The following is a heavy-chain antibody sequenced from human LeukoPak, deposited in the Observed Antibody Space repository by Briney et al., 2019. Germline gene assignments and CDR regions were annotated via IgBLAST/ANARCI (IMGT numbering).Heavy chain of an antibody. V-gene: IGHV1-18*01. D-gene: IGHD4-17*01. J-gene: IGHJ5*02. CDR1: GYTSANYA. CDR3: ARGISGDYSNWFDP. Sequence: ASVKVSCKASGYTSANYAINWVRQAPGQGLKWMGWISAYNGNTNYAQKLQGRVTMTTDTSTSTAYMELRSLRSDDTAVYYCARGISGDYSNWFDPWGQGTLVTVSS. CDR2: ISAYNGNT.